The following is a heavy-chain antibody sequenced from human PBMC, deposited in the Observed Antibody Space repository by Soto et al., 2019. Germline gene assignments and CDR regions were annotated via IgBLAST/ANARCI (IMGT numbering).Heavy chain of an antibody. V-gene: IGHV3-7*04. Sequence: EVQLVESGGGLVQPGGSLRLSCAASGFTFSSYWMTWVRQAPGKGLEWVANIKEDGSDRYYVDSVKGRFTISRDNAKNSLYLHMNSLRVEDTGVYFCARATGADKEDYWGQGTLVSVSS. CDR2: IKEDGSDR. CDR3: ARATGADKEDY. CDR1: GFTFSSYW. D-gene: IGHD3-10*01. J-gene: IGHJ4*02.